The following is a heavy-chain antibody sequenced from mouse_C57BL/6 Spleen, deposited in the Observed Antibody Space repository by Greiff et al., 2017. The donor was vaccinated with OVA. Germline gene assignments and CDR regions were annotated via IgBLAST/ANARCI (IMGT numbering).Heavy chain of an antibody. CDR1: GFTFSSYA. D-gene: IGHD4-1*01. CDR2: ISSGGDYI. V-gene: IGHV5-9-1*02. Sequence: EVKLMESGEGLVKPGGSLKLSCAASGFTFSSYAMSWVRQTPEKRLEWVAYISSGGDYIYYADTVKGRFTISRDNARNTLYLQMSSLKSEDTAMYYCTRENAGSPFDYWGQGTTLTVSS. J-gene: IGHJ2*01. CDR3: TRENAGSPFDY.